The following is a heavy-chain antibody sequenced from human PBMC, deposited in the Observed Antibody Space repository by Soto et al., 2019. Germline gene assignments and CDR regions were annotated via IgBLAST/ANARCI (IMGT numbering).Heavy chain of an antibody. CDR2: ISYDGSNK. Sequence: QVQLVESGGGVVQPGRSLRLSCAASGFTFSSYAMHWVRQAPGKGLEWVAVISYDGSNKYYADSVKGRFTISRDNSKNTLYLQMNRLRAEDTAVYYCARGETYYYGSGSYPVIYGMDVWGQGTTVTVSS. CDR1: GFTFSSYA. D-gene: IGHD3-10*01. CDR3: ARGETYYYGSGSYPVIYGMDV. J-gene: IGHJ6*02. V-gene: IGHV3-30-3*01.